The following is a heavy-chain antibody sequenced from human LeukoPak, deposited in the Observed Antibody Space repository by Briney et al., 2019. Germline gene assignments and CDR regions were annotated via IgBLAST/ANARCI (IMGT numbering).Heavy chain of an antibody. D-gene: IGHD6-19*01. Sequence: ASVKVSCKASGGTFSSYAISWVRQAPGQGLEWMGGIIPIFGTANYAQKFQGRVTITTDESTSTAYMELSSLRSEDTAVYYCARDRGSSGWEGVDYWGQGTLVTVSS. CDR1: GGTFSSYA. V-gene: IGHV1-69*05. CDR2: IIPIFGTA. CDR3: ARDRGSSGWEGVDY. J-gene: IGHJ4*02.